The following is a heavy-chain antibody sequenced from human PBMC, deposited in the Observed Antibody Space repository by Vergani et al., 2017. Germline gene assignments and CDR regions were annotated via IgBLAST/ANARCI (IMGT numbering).Heavy chain of an antibody. V-gene: IGHV3-30*18. Sequence: QVQLVESGGGVVQTGRSLRLSCAASGFTFSSYGMHWVRQAPGKGLEWVAVISYDGSNKYYADSVKGRFTISRDNSKNTLYLQMNSLRAEDTAVYYCAKDGNYYGSGSLGGFDYWGQGTLVTVSS. CDR1: GFTFSSYG. D-gene: IGHD3-10*01. J-gene: IGHJ4*02. CDR2: ISYDGSNK. CDR3: AKDGNYYGSGSLGGFDY.